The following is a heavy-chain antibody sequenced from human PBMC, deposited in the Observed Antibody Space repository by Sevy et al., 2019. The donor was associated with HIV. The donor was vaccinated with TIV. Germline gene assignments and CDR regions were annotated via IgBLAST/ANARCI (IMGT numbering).Heavy chain of an antibody. CDR3: ARNYYDSSREDY. J-gene: IGHJ4*02. Sequence: GESLKISCAASGFTFSSYSMNWVRQAPGKGLEWVSSISSSSSYIYYADSVKGRFTISRDNAKNSLYLQMNSLRAEDTAVYYCARNYYDSSREDYWGQGTLVTVSS. V-gene: IGHV3-21*01. CDR1: GFTFSSYS. D-gene: IGHD3-22*01. CDR2: ISSSSSYI.